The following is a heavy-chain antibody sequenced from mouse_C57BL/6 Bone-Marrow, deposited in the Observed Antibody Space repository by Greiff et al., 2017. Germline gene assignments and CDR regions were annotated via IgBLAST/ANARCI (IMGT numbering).Heavy chain of an antibody. V-gene: IGHV14-2*01. CDR2: IDPEDGAT. D-gene: IGHD1-1*01. CDR3: ARSPYGSSPYWYFDV. J-gene: IGHJ1*03. Sequence: VQLQQSGAELVKPGASVKLSCTASGFNIKDYYMHWVKQRTEQGLEWIGRIDPEDGATKYAPKFQGKATITADTSSNTAYLQLSSLTSEDTAVYYCARSPYGSSPYWYFDVWGTGTTVTVSS. CDR1: GFNIKDYY.